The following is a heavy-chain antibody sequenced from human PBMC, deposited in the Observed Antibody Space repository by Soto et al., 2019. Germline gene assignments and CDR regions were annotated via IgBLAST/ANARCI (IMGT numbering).Heavy chain of an antibody. Sequence: PGGSLRLSCAASGFTFSSYGMNWVRQAPGKGLEWVSYISDSSSTIYYADSVKGRFTISRDNAKNSLYLQMNSLRDEDTAVYYCARDPHWAARPLGSLDYWGQGTLVTVSS. V-gene: IGHV3-48*02. CDR1: GFTFSSYG. CDR3: ARDPHWAARPLGSLDY. D-gene: IGHD6-6*01. CDR2: ISDSSSTI. J-gene: IGHJ4*02.